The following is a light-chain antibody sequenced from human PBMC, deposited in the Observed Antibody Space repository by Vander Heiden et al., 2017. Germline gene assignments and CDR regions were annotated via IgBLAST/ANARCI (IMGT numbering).Light chain of an antibody. J-gene: IGKJ5*01. Sequence: IQVTQAPSYLSSAVGDRITITCRASQSISSYLNWYQKKPGKAPKLLFYAASSLQSGVPSRFSGSGSGTDFTLTVSSLQPEDFATYYCQQSYSTPFTFGQGTRLEIK. CDR3: QQSYSTPFT. CDR2: AAS. V-gene: IGKV1-39*01. CDR1: QSISSY.